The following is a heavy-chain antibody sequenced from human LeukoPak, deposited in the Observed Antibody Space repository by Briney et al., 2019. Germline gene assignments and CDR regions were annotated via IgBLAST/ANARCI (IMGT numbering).Heavy chain of an antibody. CDR1: GGSFSGYY. CDR2: INHSGST. Sequence: SETLSPTCAVYGGSFSGYYWSWIRQPPGKGLEWIAEINHSGSTNYNPSLKSRLTISVDTSKNQFSLKLSSVTAADTAVYYCARAYCGGDCYSGGGYFDYWGQGTLVTVSS. V-gene: IGHV4-34*01. CDR3: ARAYCGGDCYSGGGYFDY. J-gene: IGHJ4*02. D-gene: IGHD2-21*02.